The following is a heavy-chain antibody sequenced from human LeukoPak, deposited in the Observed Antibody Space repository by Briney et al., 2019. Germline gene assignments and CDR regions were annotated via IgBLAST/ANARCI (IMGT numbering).Heavy chain of an antibody. CDR3: ASQDWVTTYYFDY. V-gene: IGHV4-38-2*02. CDR2: IHHSGIT. CDR1: NYSIRSNYY. D-gene: IGHD2-21*02. J-gene: IGHJ4*02. Sequence: SETLSLTCTVSNYSIRSNYYWGWIRQPPGKGLGWIGSIHHSGITYYTPSLERRITISLDTSKNQFSLELSSVTAADTAVYCCASQDWVTTYYFDYWGQGTLVTVSS.